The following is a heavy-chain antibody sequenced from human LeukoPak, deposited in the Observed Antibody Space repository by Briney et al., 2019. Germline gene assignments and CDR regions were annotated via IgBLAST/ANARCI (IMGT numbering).Heavy chain of an antibody. V-gene: IGHV3-23*01. Sequence: QPGGSLRLSCAASGSTFSSHSMSWVRQAAGEGREWVSTISAGGGITYYADSVKGRFTISRDNTKNTLYLQMNSLRAEDTAVYYCGKDLLSDSSAWYLTPFDYWGQGTLVTVSS. J-gene: IGHJ4*02. CDR3: GKDLLSDSSAWYLTPFDY. D-gene: IGHD6-19*01. CDR2: ISAGGGIT. CDR1: GSTFSSHS.